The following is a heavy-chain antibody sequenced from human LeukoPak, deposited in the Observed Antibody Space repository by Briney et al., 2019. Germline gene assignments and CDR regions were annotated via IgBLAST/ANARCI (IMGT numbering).Heavy chain of an antibody. Sequence: PGGSLRLSCAASGFTFSNYWMSWVRQAPGKGLEWVSVIYSGGSTYYADSVKGRFTISRDNSKNTLYLQMNSLRAEDTAVYYCARERDGYNGDYYYGMDVWGQGTTVTVSS. D-gene: IGHD5-24*01. CDR3: ARERDGYNGDYYYGMDV. J-gene: IGHJ6*02. CDR2: IYSGGST. V-gene: IGHV3-66*02. CDR1: GFTFSNYW.